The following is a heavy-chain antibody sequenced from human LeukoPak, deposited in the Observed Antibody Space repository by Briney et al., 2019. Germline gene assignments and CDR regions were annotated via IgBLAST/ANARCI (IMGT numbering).Heavy chain of an antibody. D-gene: IGHD2-15*01. CDR2: INPSGGST. J-gene: IGHJ4*02. CDR1: GYTFTSYY. Sequence: ASVKVSCKASGYTFTSYYMHWVRQAPGQGLEWMGIINPSGGSTSYAQKFQGRVTMTRDMSTSTVYMELSSLRSEDTAVYYCARDYCSGGSCYSYYFDYWRQGTLVTVSS. CDR3: ARDYCSGGSCYSYYFDY. V-gene: IGHV1-46*01.